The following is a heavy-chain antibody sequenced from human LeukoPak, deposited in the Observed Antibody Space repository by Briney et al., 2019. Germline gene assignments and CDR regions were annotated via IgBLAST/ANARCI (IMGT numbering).Heavy chain of an antibody. V-gene: IGHV4-39*01. CDR3: ARHIYGDPLGY. Sequence: PSETLSLTCTVSGGSISSSSYYWGWIRQPPGKGLEWIGSIYYSGSTYYNPSLKSRVTISVDTSKNQFSLKLSSVTAADTAVYYCARHIYGDPLGYWGQGTLVTVSS. CDR1: GGSISSSSYY. CDR2: IYYSGST. D-gene: IGHD4-17*01. J-gene: IGHJ4*02.